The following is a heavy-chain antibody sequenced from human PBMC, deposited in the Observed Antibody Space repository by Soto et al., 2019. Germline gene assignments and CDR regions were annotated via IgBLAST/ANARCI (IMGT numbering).Heavy chain of an antibody. D-gene: IGHD3-22*01. CDR2: VHYSGGT. Sequence: SETLSLTCTVSGASIRSSYWSWIRQSPGKGLEWIGYVHYSGGTKDNPSLNGRVSLSIDTSKNQFSLKLSSVAAADTAVYYCARGYYDSRGQSNTFDVCGQGTMVTVSS. CDR3: ARGYYDSRGQSNTFDV. V-gene: IGHV4-59*01. J-gene: IGHJ3*01. CDR1: GASIRSSY.